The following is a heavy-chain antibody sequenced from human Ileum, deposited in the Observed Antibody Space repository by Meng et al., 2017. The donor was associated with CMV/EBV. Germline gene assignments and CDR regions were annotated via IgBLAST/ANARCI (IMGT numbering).Heavy chain of an antibody. J-gene: IGHJ4*02. CDR2: IRSDGSDK. Sequence: GGSLRLSCAVSGLTFSNHGMHWVRQAPGKGLEWVAFIRSDGSDKYYADSVKGRFTISRDNSKNTLYLQMNSLSAEDTAVYYCAKDKGLRFLEWFSVRGQKTMVTVSS. D-gene: IGHD3-3*01. CDR3: AKDKGLRFLEWFSV. CDR1: GLTFSNHG. V-gene: IGHV3-30*02.